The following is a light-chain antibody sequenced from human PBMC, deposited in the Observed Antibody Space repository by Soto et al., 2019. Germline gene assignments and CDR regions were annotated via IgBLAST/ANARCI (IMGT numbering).Light chain of an antibody. J-gene: IGKJ1*01. V-gene: IGKV3-15*01. CDR2: GAS. CDR1: QSVSSN. Sequence: EIVMTQSPATLPVSPGERATLSCRASQSVSSNLAWYQQKPGQAPRLLIYGASTRATGIPARFSGSGSGTEFTLTISSLQSEDFAVYYCQQYNRWPLTFGQGIKVEIE. CDR3: QQYNRWPLT.